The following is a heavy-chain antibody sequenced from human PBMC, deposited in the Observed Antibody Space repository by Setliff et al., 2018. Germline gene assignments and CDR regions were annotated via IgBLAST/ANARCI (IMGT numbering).Heavy chain of an antibody. CDR3: ARVYLAGSGWDKANALDI. Sequence: GSVKVSCKASGYTFIYYYIHWVRQAPGQGLEWMGLINPSGGGTIYARKFQGRVTMARETSTSTVYMELSGPRSEDTAVYYWARVYLAGSGWDKANALDIWGQGTMVTVSS. V-gene: IGHV1-46*03. J-gene: IGHJ3*02. CDR2: INPSGGGT. CDR1: GYTFIYYY. D-gene: IGHD6-19*01.